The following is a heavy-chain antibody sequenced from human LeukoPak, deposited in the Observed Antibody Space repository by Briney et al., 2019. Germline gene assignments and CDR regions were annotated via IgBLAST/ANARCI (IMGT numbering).Heavy chain of an antibody. CDR1: GGSISSSYS. D-gene: IGHD5-18*01. CDR2: IYYSGST. V-gene: IGHV4-39*01. CDR3: ASEIQLWWSYYFDY. J-gene: IGHJ4*02. Sequence: PSETLSLTCTVSGGSISSSYSWGWIRQPPGKGLEWIGSIYYSGSTYYNPSLKSRVTISVDTSKNQFSLKLSSVTAADTAVYYCASEIQLWWSYYFDYWGQGTLVTVSS.